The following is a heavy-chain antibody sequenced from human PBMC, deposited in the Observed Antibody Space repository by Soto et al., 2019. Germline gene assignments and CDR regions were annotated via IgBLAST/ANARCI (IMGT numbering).Heavy chain of an antibody. CDR3: TRDQGGSYDSWFDP. J-gene: IGHJ5*02. V-gene: IGHV3-21*01. CDR2: ISSGGSYI. CDR1: FTFSMYS. D-gene: IGHD1-26*01. Sequence: EVQVVESGGGLVQPGGSLRLSCSFTFSMYSMSWGRQAPGKGLEWVASISSGGSYIKYADSVKGRFTISRDNAKNSVSLQMNSLRVDDTAGYFCTRDQGGSYDSWFDPWGQGTRVTVSS.